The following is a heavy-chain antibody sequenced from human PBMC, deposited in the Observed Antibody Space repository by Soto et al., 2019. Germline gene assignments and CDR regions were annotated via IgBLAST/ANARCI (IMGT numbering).Heavy chain of an antibody. Sequence: VQLVESGVGLVRPGGSLRLSCAASGFTFTRHWMTWVRQAPGKGLEWVANIKEDGRETFYLDSVKGRFTISRDNTKNSLFLQMNSVRVEDTAVYYCARSQYRLEFWSGWDFDLWGQGMLVTVSS. J-gene: IGHJ4*02. V-gene: IGHV3-7*01. CDR1: GFTFTRHW. CDR3: ARSQYRLEFWSGWDFDL. CDR2: IKEDGRET. D-gene: IGHD3-3*01.